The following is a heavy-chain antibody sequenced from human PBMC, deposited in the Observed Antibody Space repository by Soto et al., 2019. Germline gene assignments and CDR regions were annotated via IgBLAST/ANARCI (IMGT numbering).Heavy chain of an antibody. J-gene: IGHJ5*02. Sequence: ASVKVSCKASGYTFTVYTIHWVRQAPGQRLEWMGWINPDSGNTKYPQKFQGRVTITRDTSASTAYMELSSLKSEDTAVYYCAREVNHGWYDTVGQGTLVTVSS. V-gene: IGHV1-3*01. CDR3: AREVNHGWYDT. CDR1: GYTFTVYT. CDR2: INPDSGNT.